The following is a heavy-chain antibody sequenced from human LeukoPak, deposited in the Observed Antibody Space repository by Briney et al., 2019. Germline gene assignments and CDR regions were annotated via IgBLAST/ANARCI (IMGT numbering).Heavy chain of an antibody. D-gene: IGHD1-26*01. Sequence: EASVKVSSKAYTRTFSSYAISWVRQAPGQGLEWMGRIIPILGIANYEQKFQGRVTITADKSTSTAYMEQSSLRSEDTAVYYCARDTIVGATRGYFDYWGQGTLVTVSS. CDR1: TRTFSSYA. J-gene: IGHJ4*02. CDR3: ARDTIVGATRGYFDY. V-gene: IGHV1-69*04. CDR2: IIPILGIA.